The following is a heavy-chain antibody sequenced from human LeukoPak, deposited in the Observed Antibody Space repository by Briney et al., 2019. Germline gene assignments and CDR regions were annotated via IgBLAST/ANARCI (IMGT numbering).Heavy chain of an antibody. J-gene: IGHJ4*02. Sequence: GGSLRLSCAASGFTFSSYWMTWVRQAPGKGLERVANIKQDGSEKYYVDSVKGRFTISRDNVKNSLYLQMNSLGAEDTAVYYCATEKIVGAAKFDYWGQGTLATVSS. CDR2: IKQDGSEK. V-gene: IGHV3-7*01. CDR3: ATEKIVGAAKFDY. CDR1: GFTFSSYW. D-gene: IGHD1-26*01.